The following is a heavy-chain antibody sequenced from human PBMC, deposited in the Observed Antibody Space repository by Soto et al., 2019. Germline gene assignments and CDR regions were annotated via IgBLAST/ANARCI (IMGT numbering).Heavy chain of an antibody. Sequence: QVQLQESGPGLLKPSETLSLTCTVSGGSISSYFYIWVRQPPGKGLEWIGSVYYTGTTDYNPSHRSRVTISVDTSKTQFSLNLRSVTAADTAVYYCARDLAAVPSAFDYWGRGTLVTVSS. CDR1: GGSISSYF. J-gene: IGHJ4*02. CDR3: ARDLAAVPSAFDY. CDR2: VYYTGTT. V-gene: IGHV4-59*01. D-gene: IGHD6-13*01.